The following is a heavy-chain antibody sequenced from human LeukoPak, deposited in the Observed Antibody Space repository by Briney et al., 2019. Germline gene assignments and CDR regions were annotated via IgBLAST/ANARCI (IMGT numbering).Heavy chain of an antibody. CDR1: GGTFSSYA. Sequence: KVSCKASGGTFSSYAISWVRQMPGKGLEWMGIIYPGDSDTRYSPSFQGQVTISADKSISTAYLQWSSLKASDTAMYYCARQYSSGYRLDYWGQGTLVTVSS. CDR2: IYPGDSDT. V-gene: IGHV5-51*01. D-gene: IGHD3-22*01. CDR3: ARQYSSGYRLDY. J-gene: IGHJ4*02.